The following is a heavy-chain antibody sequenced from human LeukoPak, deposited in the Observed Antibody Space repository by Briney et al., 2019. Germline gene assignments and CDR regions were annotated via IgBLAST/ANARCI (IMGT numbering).Heavy chain of an antibody. CDR3: ARALRSHRYGMDV. V-gene: IGHV4-59*08. D-gene: IGHD4-17*01. J-gene: IGHJ6*02. Sequence: SETLSLTCSVSGGSISTYFWTWIRQPPGKGLEWIGSIYYTGTTNYNPSLKSRVTISLDMSKNQFSLKLTSVTAADTAVYYCARALRSHRYGMDVWGQGTTVTVSS. CDR2: IYYTGTT. CDR1: GGSISTYF.